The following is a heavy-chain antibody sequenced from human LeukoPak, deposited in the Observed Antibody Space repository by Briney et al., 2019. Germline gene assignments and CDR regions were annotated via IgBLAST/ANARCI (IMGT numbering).Heavy chain of an antibody. CDR2: TRSSGRDI. D-gene: IGHD6-19*01. V-gene: IGHV3-21*01. CDR3: ARGPGIAVAPLQH. Sequence: GGSLRLSCEVSGFTFSSYSMSWVRQAPGKGLEWVSSTRSSGRDIFYADSVRGRFTIARDDAKNSLYLQMNSLRAEDTAVYYCARGPGIAVAPLQHWGQGTLVTVSS. CDR1: GFTFSSYS. J-gene: IGHJ1*01.